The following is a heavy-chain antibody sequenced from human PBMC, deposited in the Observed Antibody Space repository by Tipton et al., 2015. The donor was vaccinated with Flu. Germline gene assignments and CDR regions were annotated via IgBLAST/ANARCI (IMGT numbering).Heavy chain of an antibody. D-gene: IGHD2-2*01. CDR3: ARDPSLGMPDYVDY. CDR1: GDSIGSRYF. CDR2: IGHTGNT. Sequence: TLSLTCSVSGDSIGSRYFWGWIRQPPGKGLEWIGNIGHTGNTYHNPSLKSRVRLSVDTSNKQFSLRLRSVTAADTAVYYCARDPSLGMPDYVDYWGQGTLVTASS. J-gene: IGHJ4*02. V-gene: IGHV4-38-2*02.